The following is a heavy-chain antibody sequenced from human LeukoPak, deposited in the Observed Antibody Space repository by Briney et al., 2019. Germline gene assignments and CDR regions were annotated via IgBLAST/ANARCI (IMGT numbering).Heavy chain of an antibody. CDR2: ISSSGSTI. CDR1: GFTFSSYE. J-gene: IGHJ4*02. V-gene: IGHV3-48*03. D-gene: IGHD2-2*01. CDR3: AKVHVYYSSTSCYDY. Sequence: GGSLRLSCAASGFTFSSYEMNWVRQAPGKGLEWVSYISSSGSTIYYADSVKGRFTISRDNSKNTLYLQMNSLRAEDTAVYYCAKVHVYYSSTSCYDYWGQGTLVTVSS.